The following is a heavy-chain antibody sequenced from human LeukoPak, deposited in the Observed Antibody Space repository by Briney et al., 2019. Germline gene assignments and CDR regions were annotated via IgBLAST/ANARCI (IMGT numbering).Heavy chain of an antibody. CDR3: AKATLWFGELLNFDY. D-gene: IGHD3-10*01. CDR2: ISGSGGST. CDR1: GFTFSSYA. V-gene: IGHV3-23*01. Sequence: GGSLRLSCAASGFTFSSYAMSWVRQAPGKGLEWVSAISGSGGSTYYADSVKGRFTISRDNSKNTLYLQMNSLRAEDMAVYYCAKATLWFGELLNFDYWGQGTLVTVSS. J-gene: IGHJ4*02.